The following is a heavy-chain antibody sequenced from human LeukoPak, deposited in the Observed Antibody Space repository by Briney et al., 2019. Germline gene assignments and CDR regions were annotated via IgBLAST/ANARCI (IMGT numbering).Heavy chain of an antibody. J-gene: IGHJ4*02. CDR3: ARDSVYDSSGYYHY. Sequence: GGSLRLSCAASGFTFDDYGTSWVRQAPGKGLEWVSGINWNGGSTGYADSVKGRFTISRDNAKNPLYLQMNSLRAEDTALYYCARDSVYDSSGYYHYWGQGTLVTVSS. D-gene: IGHD3-22*01. CDR2: INWNGGST. CDR1: GFTFDDYG. V-gene: IGHV3-20*04.